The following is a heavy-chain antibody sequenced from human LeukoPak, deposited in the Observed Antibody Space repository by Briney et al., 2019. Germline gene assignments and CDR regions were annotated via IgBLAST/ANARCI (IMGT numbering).Heavy chain of an antibody. CDR1: GFTFSSYS. CDR2: ISSSSSYI. J-gene: IGHJ4*02. D-gene: IGHD6-13*01. CDR3: ARDFPGIAAAGIFDY. V-gene: IGHV3-21*01. Sequence: GGSLRLSCAASGFTFSSYSMNWVRQAPGKGLEWVSSISSSSSYIYYADSVKGRFTISRDNAKNSLYLQMNSLRAEDTAVYYCARDFPGIAAAGIFDYWGQGTLVTVSS.